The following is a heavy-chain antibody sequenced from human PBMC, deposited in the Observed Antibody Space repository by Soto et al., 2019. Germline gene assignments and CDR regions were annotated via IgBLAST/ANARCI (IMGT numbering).Heavy chain of an antibody. CDR3: ARAKDFWSGYYYYYYYGMDV. Sequence: SETLSLTCTVSGGSISSSSYYWGWIRQPPGKGLEWIGSIYYSGSTYYNPSLKSRVTISVDTSKNQFSLKLSSVTAADTAVYYCARAKDFWSGYYYYYYYGMDVWGQGTTVTVSS. CDR2: IYYSGST. D-gene: IGHD3-3*01. CDR1: GGSISSSSYY. J-gene: IGHJ6*02. V-gene: IGHV4-39*01.